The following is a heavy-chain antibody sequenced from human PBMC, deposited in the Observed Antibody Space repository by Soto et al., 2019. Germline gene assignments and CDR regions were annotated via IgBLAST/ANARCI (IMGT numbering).Heavy chain of an antibody. V-gene: IGHV1-69*06. CDR3: AGVPMFGIPGHGWFDP. CDR2: IIPIFGTA. CDR1: GGTFSSYA. J-gene: IGHJ5*02. D-gene: IGHD3-3*01. Sequence: SVKVSCKASGGTFSSYAISWVRQAPGQGLEWMGGIIPIFGTANYAQKFQGRVTITADKSTSTAYMELSSLRSEDTAVYYCAGVPMFGIPGHGWFDPWGQGTLVTVSS.